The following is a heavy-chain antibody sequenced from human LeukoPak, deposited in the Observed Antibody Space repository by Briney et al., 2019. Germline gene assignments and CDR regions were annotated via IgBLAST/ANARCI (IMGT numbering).Heavy chain of an antibody. Sequence: SETLSLTCTVSGGSISSYYWSWIRQPPGKGLEWIGYIYYSGSTNYSPSLKSRVTISVDTSKNQFSLKLSSVTAADTAVYYCASLKSGYSYGGFDYWGQGTLVTVSS. V-gene: IGHV4-59*08. CDR1: GGSISSYY. J-gene: IGHJ4*02. CDR3: ASLKSGYSYGGFDY. D-gene: IGHD5-18*01. CDR2: IYYSGST.